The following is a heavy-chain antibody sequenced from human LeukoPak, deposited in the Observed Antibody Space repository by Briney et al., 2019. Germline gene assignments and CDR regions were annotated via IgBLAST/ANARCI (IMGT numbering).Heavy chain of an antibody. CDR3: AKEGIGYCSSTSCYSDY. CDR2: IWYDGSNK. J-gene: IGHJ4*02. D-gene: IGHD2-2*03. V-gene: IGHV3-33*06. CDR1: GFTFSSYG. Sequence: GGSLRLSCAASGFTFSSYGMHWVRQAPGKGLEWVAVIWYDGSNKYYADSVKGRFTISRDNSKNTLYLQMNSLRAEDKAVYYCAKEGIGYCSSTSCYSDYWGQGTLVTVSS.